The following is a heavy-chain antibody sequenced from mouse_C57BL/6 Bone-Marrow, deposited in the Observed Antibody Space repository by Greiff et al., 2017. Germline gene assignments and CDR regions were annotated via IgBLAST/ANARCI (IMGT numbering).Heavy chain of an antibody. CDR2: IYPGSGNT. CDR1: GYTFTDSY. V-gene: IGHV1-76*01. J-gene: IGHJ4*01. Sequence: QVQLKESGAELVRPGASVKLSCKASGYTFTDSYINWVKQRPGQGLEWIARIYPGSGNTYYNEKFKGKATLTAEKSSSTAYMQLSSLTSEDSAVYFCARWDDLMDYWGQGTSVTVSS. D-gene: IGHD2-3*01. CDR3: ARWDDLMDY.